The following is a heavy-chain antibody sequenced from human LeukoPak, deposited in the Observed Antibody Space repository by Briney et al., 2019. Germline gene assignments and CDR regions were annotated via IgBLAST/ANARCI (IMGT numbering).Heavy chain of an antibody. CDR3: ARGKYSSGWYEGY. Sequence: GGSLRLSCAASGFTFTSSAMNWVRQAPGKGLEWVSYISSSSSTIYYADSVKGRFTISRDNAKNSLYLQMNSLRAEDTAVYYCARGKYSSGWYEGYWGQGTLVSVSS. CDR1: GFTFTSSA. CDR2: ISSSSSTI. D-gene: IGHD6-19*01. J-gene: IGHJ4*02. V-gene: IGHV3-48*01.